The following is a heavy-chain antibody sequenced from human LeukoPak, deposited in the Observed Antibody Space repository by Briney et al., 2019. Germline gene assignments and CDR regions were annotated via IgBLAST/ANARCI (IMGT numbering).Heavy chain of an antibody. D-gene: IGHD3-10*01. J-gene: IGHJ4*02. CDR2: ISYDGSNK. CDR3: ARDSDYYGSGSYYKDY. Sequence: GGSLRLSCAASGFTFSSYAMHWVRQAPGKGLEWVAVISYDGSNKYYADSVKGRFTISRDNSKNTLYLQMNSLRAEDTAVYYCARDSDYYGSGSYYKDYWGQGTLVTVSS. V-gene: IGHV3-30-3*01. CDR1: GFTFSSYA.